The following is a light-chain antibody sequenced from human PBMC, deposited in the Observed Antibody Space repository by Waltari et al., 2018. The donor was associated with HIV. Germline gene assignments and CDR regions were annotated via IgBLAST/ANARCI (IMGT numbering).Light chain of an antibody. V-gene: IGKV3-15*01. CDR2: AAS. J-gene: IGKJ1*01. Sequence: ETVMTQSPGTLSASPGETVTLSCTASQSIDDKLAWYQQKPGQSPRLLIYAASTGATSVPGRFSGSGSGTQFTLTIRNLQPEDSAVYYCQQYKNWPPLTFGQGTKVEIK. CDR3: QQYKNWPPLT. CDR1: QSIDDK.